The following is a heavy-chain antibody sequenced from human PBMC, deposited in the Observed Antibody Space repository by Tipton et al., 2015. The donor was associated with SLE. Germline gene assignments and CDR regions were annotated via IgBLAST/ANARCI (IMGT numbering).Heavy chain of an antibody. V-gene: IGHV1-2*02. CDR1: GYTFIGYY. Sequence: QLVQSGAEVKKPGASVKVSCKASGYTFIGYYMHWVRQAPGQGLEWMGWINPNSGGTKYEQKFQGRVTMTRDTSISTAYMELSRLRSDDTAVYYCARGLRYTSGWYSSGGIDYWGQGTLVTVSS. D-gene: IGHD6-19*01. CDR3: ARGLRYTSGWYSSGGIDY. J-gene: IGHJ4*02. CDR2: INPNSGGT.